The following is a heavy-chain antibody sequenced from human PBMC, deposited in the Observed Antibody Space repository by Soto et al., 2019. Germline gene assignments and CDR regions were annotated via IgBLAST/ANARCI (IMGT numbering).Heavy chain of an antibody. CDR2: IWYDGSNK. D-gene: IGHD2-2*01. V-gene: IGHV3-33*01. CDR3: ARGGHRNTSSYYYYGMDV. Sequence: PEGSLRLSCAASGFTFSSYGMHWVRQAPGKGLEWVAVIWYDGSNKYYADSVKGRFTISRDNSKNTLYLQMNSLRAEDTAVYYCARGGHRNTSSYYYYGMDVWGQGTTVTVSS. CDR1: GFTFSSYG. J-gene: IGHJ6*02.